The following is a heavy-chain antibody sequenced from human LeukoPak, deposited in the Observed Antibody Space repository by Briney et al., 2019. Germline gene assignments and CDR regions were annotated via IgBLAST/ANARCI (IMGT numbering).Heavy chain of an antibody. J-gene: IGHJ4*02. Sequence: ASVKVSCKASGYIFTSYDINWVRQATGQRLEWLGWMSPNSGNTGYAQNFQGRVTMTRSTALSTAYMELSSLKSDDTAVYYCTRGPPNWGYDLWGQGTLVTVSS. CDR1: GYIFTSYD. CDR2: MSPNSGNT. D-gene: IGHD7-27*01. CDR3: TRGPPNWGYDL. V-gene: IGHV1-8*01.